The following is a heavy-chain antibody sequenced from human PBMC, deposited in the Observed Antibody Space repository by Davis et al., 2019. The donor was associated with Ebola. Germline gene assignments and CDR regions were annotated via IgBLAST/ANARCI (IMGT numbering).Heavy chain of an antibody. CDR2: IYHSGST. D-gene: IGHD3-22*01. CDR3: ARGDAVVVNFDH. CDR1: GGSISSGGYY. V-gene: IGHV4-30-2*01. Sequence: PSETLSLTCTVSGGSISSGGYYWSWIRQHPGKGLEWIGYIYHSGSTYYSPSLKSRVTISVDRSKNQFSLKLISVTAADTAVYYCARGDAVVVNFDHWGQGTLVTISS. J-gene: IGHJ4*02.